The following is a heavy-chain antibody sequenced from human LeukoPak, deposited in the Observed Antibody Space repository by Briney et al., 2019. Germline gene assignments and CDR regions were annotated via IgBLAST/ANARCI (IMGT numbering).Heavy chain of an antibody. CDR2: ISNRGST. CDR3: AKGVSGTYYAFDA. D-gene: IGHD1-26*01. V-gene: IGHV4-59*02. J-gene: IGHJ3*01. CDR1: GASVTSHF. Sequence: SETLSLTCGVSGASVTSHFWSWIRQTPGMGLEWIGYISNRGSTGYKPSLRSRVTISVDSPKNEVSLNVRSVSAADTAVYYCAKGVSGTYYAFDAWGQGRTV.